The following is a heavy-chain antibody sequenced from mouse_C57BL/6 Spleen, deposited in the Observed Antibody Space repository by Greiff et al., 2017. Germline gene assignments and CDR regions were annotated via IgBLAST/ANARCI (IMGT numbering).Heavy chain of an antibody. V-gene: IGHV10-1*01. CDR1: GFSFNTYA. J-gene: IGHJ1*03. CDR3: VRQRLGVNWYFDV. Sequence: EAGGGLVQPKGSLKLSCAASGFSFNTYAMNWVRQAPGKGLEWVARIRSKSNNYATYYADSVKDRFTISRDDSESMLYLQMNNLKTEDTAMYYCVRQRLGVNWYFDVWGTGTTVTVSS. D-gene: IGHD2-14*01. CDR2: IRSKSNNYAT.